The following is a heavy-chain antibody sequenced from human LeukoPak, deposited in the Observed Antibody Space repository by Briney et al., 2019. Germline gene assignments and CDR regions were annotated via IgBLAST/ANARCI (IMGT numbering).Heavy chain of an antibody. Sequence: GRSLRLSCAASGFTFSSYGMHWVRQAPGKGLEWVAVIWYDGSNKYYAVSVKGRFTISRDNSKNTLYLQMNSLRAEDTAVYYCAREVQYGYGYLDYWGQGTLVTVSS. CDR2: IWYDGSNK. V-gene: IGHV3-33*01. CDR1: GFTFSSYG. J-gene: IGHJ4*02. CDR3: AREVQYGYGYLDY. D-gene: IGHD5-18*01.